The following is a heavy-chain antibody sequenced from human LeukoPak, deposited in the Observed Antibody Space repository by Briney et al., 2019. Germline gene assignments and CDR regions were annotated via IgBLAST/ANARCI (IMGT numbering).Heavy chain of an antibody. J-gene: IGHJ4*02. Sequence: SETLSLTCTVSGGSISSYYWSWIRQPPGKGLEWIGYIYYSGSTNYNPSLKSRVTISVDTSKNQFSLKLSSVTAADTAVYYCARAGGYSYGYGLDYWGQGTLVTVSS. V-gene: IGHV4-59*08. CDR1: GGSISSYY. CDR3: ARAGGYSYGYGLDY. CDR2: IYYSGST. D-gene: IGHD5-18*01.